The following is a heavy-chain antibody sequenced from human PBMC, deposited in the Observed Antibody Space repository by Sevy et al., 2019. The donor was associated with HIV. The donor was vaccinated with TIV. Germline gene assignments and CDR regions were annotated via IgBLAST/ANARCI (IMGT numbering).Heavy chain of an antibody. D-gene: IGHD7-27*01. J-gene: IGHJ5*02. Sequence: GGSLRLSCAASGFTFSDYAMHWVRLAPGKGLEWVALMSYDGSNQYYADSVKGRFTISRDNSKNTLYLQMNSLRVEDTAVYYCAKGDGALTGIDPWGQGILVTVSS. V-gene: IGHV3-30*18. CDR3: AKGDGALTGIDP. CDR2: MSYDGSNQ. CDR1: GFTFSDYA.